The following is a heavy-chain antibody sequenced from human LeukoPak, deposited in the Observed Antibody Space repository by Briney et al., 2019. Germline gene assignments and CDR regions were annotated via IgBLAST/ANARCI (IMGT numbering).Heavy chain of an antibody. CDR2: IRGGGGSA. J-gene: IGHJ3*02. V-gene: IGHV3-23*01. D-gene: IGHD4-17*01. Sequence: GGSLRLSCTASGFTFSADAMMWGRQAPGKGPEWVSAIRGGGGSAFYTDSVKGRFTISRNNSKYTLFLQMNSLRAEDTAVYYCARDPNGDYIGAFDMWGPGTMVTVSS. CDR1: GFTFSADA. CDR3: ARDPNGDYIGAFDM.